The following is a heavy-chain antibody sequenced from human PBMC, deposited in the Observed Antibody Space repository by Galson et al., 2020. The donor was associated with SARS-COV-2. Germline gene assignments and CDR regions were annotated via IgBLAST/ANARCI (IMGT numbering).Heavy chain of an antibody. D-gene: IGHD1-1*01. CDR2: ISGRGLAT. CDR3: AKEATTGTRLDY. V-gene: IGHV3-23*01. Sequence: GGSLRLSCAASGFTVSNFAMNWVRQAPGKGLEWVSRISGRGLATYYADSVKGRFTVSRDKSENTVYLQMNNLRAEDTAVYYCAKEATTGTRLDYWGQGTLVTVSS. CDR1: GFTVSNFA. J-gene: IGHJ4*02.